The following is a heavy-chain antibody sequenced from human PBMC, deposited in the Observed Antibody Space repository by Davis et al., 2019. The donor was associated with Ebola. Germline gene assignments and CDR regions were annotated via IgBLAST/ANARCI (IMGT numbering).Heavy chain of an antibody. D-gene: IGHD6-6*01. Sequence: GESLKISCSASGFTFSAHTMHWVRQASGKGLEWVGRIRSKANSYATAYAASVKGRFTISRDDSKNTAYLQMNSLKTEDTAVYYCTSSSPDYWGQGTLVTVSS. CDR3: TSSSPDY. V-gene: IGHV3-73*01. J-gene: IGHJ4*02. CDR1: GFTFSAHT. CDR2: IRSKANSYAT.